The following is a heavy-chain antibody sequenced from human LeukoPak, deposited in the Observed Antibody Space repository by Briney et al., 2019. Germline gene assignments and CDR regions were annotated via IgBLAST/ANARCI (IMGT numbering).Heavy chain of an antibody. Sequence: SETLSLTCTVSGGSISSYYWSWIRQPPGKGLEWIGYIYYSGSTNYNPSLKGRVTISVDTSKNQFSLKLSSVTAADTAVYYCARSPYDSSGYYRRVRAFDIWGQGTMVTVSS. V-gene: IGHV4-59*01. D-gene: IGHD3-22*01. CDR1: GGSISSYY. CDR3: ARSPYDSSGYYRRVRAFDI. CDR2: IYYSGST. J-gene: IGHJ3*02.